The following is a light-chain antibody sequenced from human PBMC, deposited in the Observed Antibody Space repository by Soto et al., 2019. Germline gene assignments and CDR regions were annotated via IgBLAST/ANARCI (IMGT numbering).Light chain of an antibody. CDR3: KQSYSTLDT. J-gene: IGKJ2*01. CDR1: QSISSY. CDR2: AAS. Sequence: DLQMTQSPSSLSASVGDRVTITCRASQSISSYLNWYQQKPRKAPKLLIYAASSLQSGVPSRFSGSGSGTDFTLTISSLQPEDFATYYCKQSYSTLDTFGQGTKLEIK. V-gene: IGKV1-39*01.